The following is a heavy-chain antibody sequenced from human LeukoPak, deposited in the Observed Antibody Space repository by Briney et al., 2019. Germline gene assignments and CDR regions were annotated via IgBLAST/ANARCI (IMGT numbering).Heavy chain of an antibody. CDR3: ARGHCSGGSCYPAPDY. CDR1: GGSFSGYY. Sequence: SETLSLTCAVYGGSFSGYYWSWIRQPPGKGLEWIGEINHSGSTNYNPSLKSRVTISVDTPKNQFSLKLSSVTAADTAVYYCARGHCSGGSCYPAPDYWGQGTLVTVSS. CDR2: INHSGST. D-gene: IGHD2-15*01. V-gene: IGHV4-34*01. J-gene: IGHJ4*02.